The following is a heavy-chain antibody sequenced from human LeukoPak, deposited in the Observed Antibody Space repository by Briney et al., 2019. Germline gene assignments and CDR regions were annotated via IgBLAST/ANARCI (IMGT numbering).Heavy chain of an antibody. Sequence: QTGGSLRLSCAASGLVFSTYAMSWVRQAPGRGLEWVSGISGSGASTYSANSVKGRFTISRDNSKNTLDLQMNSLRAEDTAIYYCVKDRYSSAYYFENWGQGTLVTVSS. V-gene: IGHV3-23*01. CDR2: ISGSGAST. D-gene: IGHD5-18*01. J-gene: IGHJ4*02. CDR3: VKDRYSSAYYFEN. CDR1: GLVFSTYA.